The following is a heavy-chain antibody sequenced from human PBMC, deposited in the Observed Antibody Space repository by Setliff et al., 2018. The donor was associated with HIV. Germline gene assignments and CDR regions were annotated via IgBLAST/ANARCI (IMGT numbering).Heavy chain of an antibody. CDR3: ATHTLNNAFDI. Sequence: PGESLKISCKGSGYIFNNYWVGWVRQMPGKGLEWMGVIYPDDSDTRYRPSFEGQVTMSADTSVSTAYLQWSSLKASDTAMYFCATHTLNNAFDIWGLGTMVTVSS. V-gene: IGHV5-51*01. J-gene: IGHJ3*02. CDR1: GYIFNNYW. CDR2: IYPDDSDT.